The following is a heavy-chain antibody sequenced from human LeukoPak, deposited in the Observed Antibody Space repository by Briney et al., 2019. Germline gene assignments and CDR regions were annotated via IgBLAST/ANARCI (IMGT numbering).Heavy chain of an antibody. Sequence: GALRLSCAASGFTVSSNYMSWVRQAPGKGLEWVSVIYSGGSTYYADSVKGRFTISRDNSKNTLYLQMNSLRAEDTAVYYCARGERSLLKNHDAFDIWGQGTMVTVSS. D-gene: IGHD1-26*01. CDR2: IYSGGST. CDR3: ARGERSLLKNHDAFDI. CDR1: GFTVSSNY. J-gene: IGHJ3*02. V-gene: IGHV3-66*01.